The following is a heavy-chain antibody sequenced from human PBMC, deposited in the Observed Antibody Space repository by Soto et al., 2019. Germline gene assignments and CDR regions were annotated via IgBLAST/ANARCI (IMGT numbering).Heavy chain of an antibody. D-gene: IGHD3-16*01. CDR2: IILNSGHT. Sequence: LRLSCVASGFTSHDHGMHWVRQAPGKGLEWVSGIILNSGHTGYADSVKGRFTISRDNAKNSLYLQMNTLRVEDTGLYYCVKDIEPGGADCWGQGTLVTVSS. CDR1: GFTSHDHG. CDR3: VKDIEPGGADC. J-gene: IGHJ4*02. V-gene: IGHV3-9*02.